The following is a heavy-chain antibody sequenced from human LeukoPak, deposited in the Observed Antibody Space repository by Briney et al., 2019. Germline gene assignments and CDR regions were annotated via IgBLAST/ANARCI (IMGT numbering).Heavy chain of an antibody. CDR2: IIPILGIA. V-gene: IGHV1-69*02. Sequence: ASVKVSCKASGGTFSSYTISWMRQAPGQGLEWMGRIIPILGIANYAQKFQGRVTITADKSTSTAYMELSSLRSEDTAVYYCARGPPTIFGVVTFDYWGQGTLVTVSS. D-gene: IGHD3-3*01. CDR3: ARGPPTIFGVVTFDY. CDR1: GGTFSSYT. J-gene: IGHJ4*02.